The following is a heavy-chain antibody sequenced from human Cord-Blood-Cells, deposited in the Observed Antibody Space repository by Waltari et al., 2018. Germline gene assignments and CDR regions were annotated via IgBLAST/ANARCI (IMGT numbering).Heavy chain of an antibody. J-gene: IGHJ4*02. Sequence: QVQLQESGPGLVKPSETLSLTCPVSGGSISSYYRSWIRQPPGKGLEWIGYIYYSGSTNYNPSLKSRVTISVDTSKNQFSLKLSSVTAADTAVYYCARGLAVAGYFDYWGQGTLVTVSS. CDR1: GGSISSYY. CDR2: IYYSGST. CDR3: ARGLAVAGYFDY. V-gene: IGHV4-59*01. D-gene: IGHD6-19*01.